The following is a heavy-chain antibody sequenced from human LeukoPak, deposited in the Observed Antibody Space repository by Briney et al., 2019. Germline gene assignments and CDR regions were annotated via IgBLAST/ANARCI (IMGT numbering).Heavy chain of an antibody. J-gene: IGHJ6*03. V-gene: IGHV4-39*01. CDR3: ARQNREDYSNYKYYYYYMDV. CDR2: IYYSGST. CDR1: GGSISSSSYY. D-gene: IGHD4-11*01. Sequence: YPSETLSLTCTVSGGSISSSSYYWGWIRQPPGKGLEWIGSIYYSGSTYYNPSLKSRVTISVDTSKNQFSLKLSSVTAADTAVYYCARQNREDYSNYKYYYYYMDVWGKGTTVTISS.